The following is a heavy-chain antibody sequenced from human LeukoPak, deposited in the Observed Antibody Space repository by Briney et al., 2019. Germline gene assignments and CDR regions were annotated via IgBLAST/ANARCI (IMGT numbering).Heavy chain of an antibody. J-gene: IGHJ4*02. CDR3: ARVYGRSSSSDY. CDR1: GASISSGGYY. D-gene: IGHD2-2*01. Sequence: PSETLSLTCTVSGASISSGGYYWSWIRQQPGKGLEWIGYIYYSGNTYYNPSLKSRVTISVDTSKNQFSLKLISVTAADTAVYYCARVYGRSSSSDYWGQGTLVTVSS. CDR2: IYYSGNT. V-gene: IGHV4-31*03.